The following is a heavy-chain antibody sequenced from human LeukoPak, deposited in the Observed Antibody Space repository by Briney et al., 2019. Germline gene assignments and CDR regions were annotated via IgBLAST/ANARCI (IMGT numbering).Heavy chain of an antibody. V-gene: IGHV4-30-2*01. J-gene: IGHJ4*02. CDR3: ARSLNSYGYGYFDY. CDR1: GGSISSGGYS. Sequence: SETLSLTCAVSGGSISSGGYSWSWIRQPPGKGLEWIGYIYHSGSTYYNPSLKSRVTISVDTSKNQFSLKLSSVTAADTAVYYCARSLNSYGYGYFDYWGQGTLVTVSS. CDR2: IYHSGST. D-gene: IGHD5-18*01.